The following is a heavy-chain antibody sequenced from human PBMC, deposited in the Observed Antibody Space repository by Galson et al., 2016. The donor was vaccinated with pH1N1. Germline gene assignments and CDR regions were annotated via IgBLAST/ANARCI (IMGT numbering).Heavy chain of an antibody. CDR3: ARGPRRTWYFEY. CDR1: GFSLTTSGMR. CDR2: IDWDDDK. D-gene: IGHD2-15*01. Sequence: PALVKPTQTLTLTCTFSGFSLTTSGMRVSWIRQAPGKALEWLARIDWDDDKFYNTSLKTRPTISKDTSRNQVVLTMSNMDPVDTSTYYCARGPRRTWYFEYWGQGTLVTVSS. V-gene: IGHV2-70*04. J-gene: IGHJ4*02.